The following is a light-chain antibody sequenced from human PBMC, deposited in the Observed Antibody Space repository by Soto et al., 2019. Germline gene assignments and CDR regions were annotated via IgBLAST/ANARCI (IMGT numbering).Light chain of an antibody. Sequence: SQMAPALSSLCPSVGRRVTLPCRASQTISSWLAWYQQKPGKAPKLLIYKASNLQSWVPSTFSGSGAGTEFTLTISSLQPDDFATYYCQQYKSYSSWTFGQGTKVDIK. CDR1: QTISSW. CDR2: KAS. J-gene: IGKJ1*01. CDR3: QQYKSYSSWT. V-gene: IGKV1-5*03.